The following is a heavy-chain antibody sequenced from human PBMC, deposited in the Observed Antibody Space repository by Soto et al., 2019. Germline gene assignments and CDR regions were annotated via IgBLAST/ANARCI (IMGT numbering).Heavy chain of an antibody. V-gene: IGHV3-30-3*01. Sequence: QVQLVESGGGVVQPGRSLRLSCAASGFTFSSYAMHWVRQAPGKGLEWVAVISYDGSNKYYADSVKGRFTISRDNSKNTLYLQMNSLRAEDTAVYYCARNDYADYQRGGNIDYWGQGTLVTVSS. CDR1: GFTFSSYA. J-gene: IGHJ4*02. CDR3: ARNDYADYQRGGNIDY. CDR2: ISYDGSNK. D-gene: IGHD4-17*01.